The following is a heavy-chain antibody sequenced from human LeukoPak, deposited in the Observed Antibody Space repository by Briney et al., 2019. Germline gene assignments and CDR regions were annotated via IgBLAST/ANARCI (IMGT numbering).Heavy chain of an antibody. Sequence: PSETLSLTCAVYGGPFSGYYWSWIRQPPGKGLEWIGEINHSGSTNYNPSLKSRVTISIDTSKNQFSLKLNSVTAADTAVYYCAREVSDYGGNWFDPWGQGTLVTVSS. V-gene: IGHV4-34*01. D-gene: IGHD4/OR15-4a*01. CDR3: AREVSDYGGNWFDP. CDR2: INHSGST. J-gene: IGHJ5*02. CDR1: GGPFSGYY.